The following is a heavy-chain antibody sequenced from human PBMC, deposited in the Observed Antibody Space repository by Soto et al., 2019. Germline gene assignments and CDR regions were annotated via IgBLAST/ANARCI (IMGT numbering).Heavy chain of an antibody. CDR3: ARSSFSYYYYAMDV. CDR1: GFTFSSYG. CDR2: IWYDGSNK. V-gene: IGHV3-33*01. Sequence: GGSLRLSCAASGFTFSSYGMHWVRQAPGKGLEWVAVIWYDGSNKYYADSVKGRFTISRDNSKNTLYLQMNSLRAEDTAVYYCARSSFSYYYYAMDVWGQGTMVTVSS. J-gene: IGHJ6*02.